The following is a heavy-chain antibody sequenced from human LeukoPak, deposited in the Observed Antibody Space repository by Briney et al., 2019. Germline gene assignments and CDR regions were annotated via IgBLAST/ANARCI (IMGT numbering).Heavy chain of an antibody. CDR2: ISAYNGDT. CDR3: ARVVYQDYYGMDV. Sequence: GASVKVSCKASGYTVTSYGISWVRQAPGQGLEWMGWISAYNGDTNYAQKLQGRVTMTTDTSTSTAYMELRSLRSDDTAVYYCARVVYQDYYGMDVWGQGTTVTVSS. CDR1: GYTVTSYG. V-gene: IGHV1-18*01. J-gene: IGHJ6*02. D-gene: IGHD2-2*01.